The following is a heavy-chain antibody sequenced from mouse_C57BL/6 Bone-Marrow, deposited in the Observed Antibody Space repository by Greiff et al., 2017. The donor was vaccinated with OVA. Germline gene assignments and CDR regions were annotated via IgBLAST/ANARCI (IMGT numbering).Heavy chain of an antibody. D-gene: IGHD1-1*01. CDR3: AREYYGSFYAMDY. V-gene: IGHV5-4*01. Sequence: EVMLVESGGGLVKPGGSLKLSCAASGFTFSSYAMSWVRQTPEKRLEWVATISDGGSYTYYPDNVKGRFTISRDNAKNNLYLQMSHLKSEDTAMYYCAREYYGSFYAMDYWGQGTSVTVSS. J-gene: IGHJ4*01. CDR2: ISDGGSYT. CDR1: GFTFSSYA.